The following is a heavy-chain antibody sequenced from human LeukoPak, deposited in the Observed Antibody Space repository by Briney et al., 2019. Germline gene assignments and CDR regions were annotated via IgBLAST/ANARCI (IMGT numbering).Heavy chain of an antibody. CDR2: IYYSGST. CDR1: GGSISSDYYY. Sequence: SQTLSLTCTVSGGSISSDYYYWSWIRQPVEKGLEWIGYIYYSGSTNYNPSLNSRVNILIDTSKNQFSLKLGSVTAADTAVYYCARRRVDSSGYDAFDIWGQGTMVTVSS. D-gene: IGHD3-22*01. V-gene: IGHV4-61*10. J-gene: IGHJ3*02. CDR3: ARRRVDSSGYDAFDI.